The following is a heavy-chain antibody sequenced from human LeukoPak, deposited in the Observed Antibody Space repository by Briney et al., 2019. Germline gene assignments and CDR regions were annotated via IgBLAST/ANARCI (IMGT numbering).Heavy chain of an antibody. D-gene: IGHD5-18*01. CDR1: GFTFSSYW. CDR2: INTDGSSA. CDR3: ARDRATAMFDY. V-gene: IGHV3-74*01. J-gene: IGHJ4*02. Sequence: GGSLRLSCAASGFTFSSYWMHWVRQAPGKGLVWVSRINTDGSSATYADSVEGRFTISRENAKNTLYLQMNSLRAEDTTVYYCARDRATAMFDYWAQGTLVTVSS.